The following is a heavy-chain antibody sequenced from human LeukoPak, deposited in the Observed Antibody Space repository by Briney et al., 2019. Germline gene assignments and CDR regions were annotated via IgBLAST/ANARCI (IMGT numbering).Heavy chain of an antibody. CDR1: GFSVSGYW. J-gene: IGHJ6*03. CDR3: AREHPTSYSSSWYAGWYYYYYMDV. V-gene: IGHV3-11*01. CDR2: ISSSGSTI. D-gene: IGHD6-13*01. Sequence: PGGSLRLSCAVSGFSVSGYWMTWVRQAPGKGLEWVSYISSSGSTIYYADSVKGRFTISRDNAKNSLYPQMNSLRAEDTAVYYCAREHPTSYSSSWYAGWYYYYYMDVWGKGTTVTVSS.